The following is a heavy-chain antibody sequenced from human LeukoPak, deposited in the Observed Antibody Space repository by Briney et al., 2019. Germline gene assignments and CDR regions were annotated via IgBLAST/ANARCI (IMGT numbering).Heavy chain of an antibody. V-gene: IGHV3-30*02. CDR2: VLFDGSNK. J-gene: IGHJ4*02. D-gene: IGHD3-22*01. Sequence: GGSLRLSCVSSGFTFTTYGMHWVRQAPGKGLEWVAFVLFDGSNKYFADSVKGRITISRDNSKNTLYLELHSVRAEDTAVYDCAKDPLGFSDSPGFAHLDYWGQRTLVTVSS. CDR1: GFTFTTYG. CDR3: AKDPLGFSDSPGFAHLDY.